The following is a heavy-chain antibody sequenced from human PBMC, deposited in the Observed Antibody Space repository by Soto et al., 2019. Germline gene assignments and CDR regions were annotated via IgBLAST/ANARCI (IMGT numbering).Heavy chain of an antibody. CDR1: GYTFTSYG. V-gene: IGHV1-18*01. Sequence: QVQLVQSGAEVKKPGASVKVSCKASGYTFTSYGISWVRQAPGQGLEWMGWISAYNGNTNYAQKLQGRVTMTTDTAXXTXYMXLRSLRSDDTAVYYSARDPDSNGWSLIAYYYGMDVWGQGTTVTVSS. CDR2: ISAYNGNT. CDR3: ARDPDSNGWSLIAYYYGMDV. D-gene: IGHD6-19*01. J-gene: IGHJ6*02.